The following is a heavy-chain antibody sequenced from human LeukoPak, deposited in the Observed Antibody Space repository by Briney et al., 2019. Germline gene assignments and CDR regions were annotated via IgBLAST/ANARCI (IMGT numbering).Heavy chain of an antibody. D-gene: IGHD2-15*01. V-gene: IGHV5-51*01. CDR1: GSIFTSYW. Sequence: GASLQISCEGSGSIFTSYWIGGGRPVPGKGVEWMGIIYPGDSDTRYSPSFQGQVTISADKSISTAYLQWSSLKASDTAMYYCARGQDRGNAFDIWGQGTMVTVSS. CDR3: ARGQDRGNAFDI. J-gene: IGHJ3*02. CDR2: IYPGDSDT.